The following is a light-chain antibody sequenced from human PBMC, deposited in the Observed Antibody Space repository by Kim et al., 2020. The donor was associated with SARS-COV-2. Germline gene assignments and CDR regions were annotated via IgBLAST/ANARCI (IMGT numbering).Light chain of an antibody. CDR3: QQGYTTPPYT. J-gene: IGKJ2*01. Sequence: DIQMTQSPSSLSTSVGERVTLTCRASQNIGYYLNWYQQIPGKAPKLLIYAASSLQSGVPSRFSGSGSGTEFTLTIISPQPEDSATYYCQQGYTTPPYTFGQGTKLEI. CDR2: AAS. V-gene: IGKV1-39*01. CDR1: QNIGYY.